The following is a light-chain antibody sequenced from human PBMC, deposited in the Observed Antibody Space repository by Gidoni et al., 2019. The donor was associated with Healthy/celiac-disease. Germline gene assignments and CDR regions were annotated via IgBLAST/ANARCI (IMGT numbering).Light chain of an antibody. V-gene: IGKV1-33*01. Sequence: DIQMTQSPSSLSASVGDRVTITCQASQDISNYLNCYQQKPGKDPKLLIYDASNLETGVPSRFSGSGSGTDFTFTISSLQPEDIATYYCQQYDNLPSPSAFGPGTKVDIK. CDR2: DAS. J-gene: IGKJ3*01. CDR1: QDISNY. CDR3: QQYDNLPSPSA.